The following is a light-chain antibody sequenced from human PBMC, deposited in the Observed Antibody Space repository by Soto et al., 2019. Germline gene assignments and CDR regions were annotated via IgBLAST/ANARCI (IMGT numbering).Light chain of an antibody. V-gene: IGKV1-5*01. CDR2: DAS. CDR3: QQYNSYSPA. Sequence: DIQMTQSPATLSASVGDRVTITCRASQSVRSWLAWYQQKPGTAPKLLIFDASRLESGVPSRFSGSGSGTEFTLTISSLQPDDFATYYCQQYNSYSPAFGQGTKVDI. J-gene: IGKJ1*01. CDR1: QSVRSW.